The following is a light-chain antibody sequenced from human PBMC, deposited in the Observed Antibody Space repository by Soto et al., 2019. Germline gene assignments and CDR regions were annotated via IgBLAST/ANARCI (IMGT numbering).Light chain of an antibody. J-gene: IGKJ2*01. V-gene: IGKV1-5*03. CDR3: QQYDSHPKT. CDR2: KAS. CDR1: QNVNSW. Sequence: DVQMTQSPSTLSASIGDTVTMTCRASQNVNSWLAWYQQKPGKAPKLLIYKASILETGVPSRVSGGGSGTDFTITISGLQPEDVATYYCQQYDSHPKTFGQGT.